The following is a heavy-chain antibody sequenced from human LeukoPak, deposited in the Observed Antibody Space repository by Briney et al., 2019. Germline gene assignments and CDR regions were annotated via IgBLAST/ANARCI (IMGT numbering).Heavy chain of an antibody. CDR1: GFTFSIYP. J-gene: IGHJ4*02. V-gene: IGHV3-30*04. Sequence: GGSLRLSCATSGFTFSIYPMHWVRQAPGKGLEWVTVISHDGSTKFYADSVKGRFTISRDNSKNTMYLQMNSLRVEDTAVFYCVSQVPGWYHYDYWGQGTLVTVSS. CDR2: ISHDGSTK. D-gene: IGHD6-19*01. CDR3: VSQVPGWYHYDY.